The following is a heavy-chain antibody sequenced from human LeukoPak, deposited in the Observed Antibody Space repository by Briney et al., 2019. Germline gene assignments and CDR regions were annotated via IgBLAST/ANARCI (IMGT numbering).Heavy chain of an antibody. D-gene: IGHD3-22*01. CDR3: AREMRYYYDSSGYTTFDY. J-gene: IGHJ4*02. Sequence: ASVKVSCKASGYTFTGYYMHWVRQAPGQGLKWMGWINPNSGGTNYAQKFQGRVTMTRDTSISTAYMELSRLRSDDAAVYYCAREMRYYYDSSGYTTFDYWGQGTLVTVSS. CDR2: INPNSGGT. CDR1: GYTFTGYY. V-gene: IGHV1-2*02.